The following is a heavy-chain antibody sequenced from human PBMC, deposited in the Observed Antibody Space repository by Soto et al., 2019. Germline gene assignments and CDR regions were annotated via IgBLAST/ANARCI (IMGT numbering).Heavy chain of an antibody. V-gene: IGHV3-23*01. CDR1: GFTFSSYA. CDR3: AKDRYGSEIFNWFDP. D-gene: IGHD3-10*01. J-gene: IGHJ5*02. CDR2: ISGSGGST. Sequence: GGSLRLSCAASGFTFSSYAMSWVRQAPGKGLEWVSAISGSGGSTYYADSVKGRFTISRDNSKNTLYLQMNSLRAEDTAVYYCAKDRYGSEIFNWFDPWGQGTLVTVSS.